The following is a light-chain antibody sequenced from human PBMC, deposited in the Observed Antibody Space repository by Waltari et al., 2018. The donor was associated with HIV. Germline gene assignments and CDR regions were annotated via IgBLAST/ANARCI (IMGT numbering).Light chain of an antibody. Sequence: QAVLTQPASLSASPGASASLTCTLRSGINVGIYRIYWYHQKSGSPPQYLLRYKSDSDKQLGAGVPSRFSGSKDASANAGILLISGLQSEDEADYYCMIWHSSAWVFGGGTKLTVL. CDR1: SGINVGIYR. J-gene: IGLJ2*01. V-gene: IGLV5-45*01. CDR2: YKSDSDK. CDR3: MIWHSSAWV.